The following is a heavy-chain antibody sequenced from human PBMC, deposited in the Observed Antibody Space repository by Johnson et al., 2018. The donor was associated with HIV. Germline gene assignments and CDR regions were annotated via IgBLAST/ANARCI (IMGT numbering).Heavy chain of an antibody. D-gene: IGHD2-15*01. CDR3: AGRDLLRAFDF. Sequence: VQLVESGGGLVQPGGSLRLSCAASGFTFDDYAMHWVRQAPGKGLEWVSGISWNSGSIGYADSVKGRFTVSRDNAQDSLYLQRNSLRAEDTAVYYCAGRDLLRAFDFWGQGTMVTVSS. V-gene: IGHV3-9*01. CDR1: GFTFDDYA. J-gene: IGHJ3*01. CDR2: ISWNSGSI.